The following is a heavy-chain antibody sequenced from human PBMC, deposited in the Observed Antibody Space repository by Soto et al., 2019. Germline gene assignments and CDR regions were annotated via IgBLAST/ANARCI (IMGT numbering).Heavy chain of an antibody. CDR2: INSDGSRT. CDR1: GFTFSSYW. CDR3: ARVVTGSWNWFDP. D-gene: IGHD6-13*01. Sequence: EVQLVESGGGLVQPGESLRLSCAASGFTFSSYWMHWVRQAPGKGLVWVSRINSDGSRTNYADSVKGRFTVSRDNAKNTQYLQMTSLRAEDTDVYYCARVVTGSWNWFDPWGQGTLVTVSS. J-gene: IGHJ5*02. V-gene: IGHV3-74*01.